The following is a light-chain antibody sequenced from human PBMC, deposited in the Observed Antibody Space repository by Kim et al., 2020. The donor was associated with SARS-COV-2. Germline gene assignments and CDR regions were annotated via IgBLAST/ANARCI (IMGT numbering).Light chain of an antibody. Sequence: VSPGQPASITCSGDKLGDKYACWYQQKPGQSPVLVIYQDSKRPSGIPERFSGSNSGNTATLTISGTQAMDEADYYCQAWDSSTVVFGGGTQLTVL. CDR3: QAWDSSTVV. CDR2: QDS. J-gene: IGLJ2*01. CDR1: KLGDKY. V-gene: IGLV3-1*01.